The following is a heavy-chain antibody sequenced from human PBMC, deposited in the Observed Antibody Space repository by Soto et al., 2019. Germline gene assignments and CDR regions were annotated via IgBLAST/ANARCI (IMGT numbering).Heavy chain of an antibody. CDR3: AHMNTQLSWVSSSWSGVTVSYYYYGMDV. J-gene: IGHJ6*02. V-gene: IGHV2-5*01. CDR1: GFSLSTSGVG. D-gene: IGHD6-13*01. CDR2: IYWNDDK. Sequence: SGATLVNPTQTLTLTCTFSGFSLSTSGVGVGWIRQPPGKALEWLALIYWNDDKRYSPSLKSRLTITKDTSKNQVVLTMTNMDPVDTATYYCAHMNTQLSWVSSSWSGVTVSYYYYGMDVWGQGTTVTVSS.